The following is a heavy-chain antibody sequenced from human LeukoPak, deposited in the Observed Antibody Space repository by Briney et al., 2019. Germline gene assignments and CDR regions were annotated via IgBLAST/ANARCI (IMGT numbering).Heavy chain of an antibody. CDR2: VIPLFGTA. CDR1: VGTFSSYA. Sequence: ASVKVSCKASVGTFSSYAISWVRQAPGQGLEWMGGVIPLFGTANYAQKVQGRVTIAADESTSTAYMELSSLSSEDTAVYYCAREGAAGSYFDYWGQGTLVTVSS. J-gene: IGHJ4*02. V-gene: IGHV1-69*13. D-gene: IGHD1-26*01. CDR3: AREGAAGSYFDY.